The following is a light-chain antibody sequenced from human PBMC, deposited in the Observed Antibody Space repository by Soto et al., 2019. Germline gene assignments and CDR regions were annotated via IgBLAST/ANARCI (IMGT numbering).Light chain of an antibody. Sequence: SVLTHPASVSGSPGQSITISCTGTRRDVGGYNHVSWYQQHPHKAPKLMIFGSSNRPSGVSKGFSVSMAGNTGSISNPGLQPEDEAAYSWRTNTSSSTRSVVGTATQVP. J-gene: IGLJ1*01. CDR2: GSS. CDR1: RRDVGGYNH. CDR3: RTNTSSSTRSV. V-gene: IGLV2-14*01.